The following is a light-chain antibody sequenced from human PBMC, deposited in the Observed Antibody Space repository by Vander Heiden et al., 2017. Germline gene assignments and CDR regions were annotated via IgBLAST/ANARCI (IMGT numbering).Light chain of an antibody. V-gene: IGKV3-11*01. Sequence: EIVLTQSPATLSLSPGERATLSCSASRSVSSYLAWYQQKPGQAPRLLIYDASNRATGIPARFSGSGSGTDFTLTISSLEPEDVAVYYCQQRSNWLTFGGGTKVEIK. CDR1: RSVSSY. CDR2: DAS. J-gene: IGKJ4*01. CDR3: QQRSNWLT.